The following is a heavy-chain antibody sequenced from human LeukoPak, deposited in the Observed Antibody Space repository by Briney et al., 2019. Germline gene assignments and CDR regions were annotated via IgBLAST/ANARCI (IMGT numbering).Heavy chain of an antibody. D-gene: IGHD4-23*01. CDR3: TRSIYGGIDQ. CDR1: RFTFSTYW. Sequence: GGSLRLSCAASRFTFSTYWMSWVRQAPGKGLEWVANIKQDGSGKYYVDSVKGRFTISRDNAKNSLDLQMNSLRAEDTAVYYCTRSIYGGIDQWGQGTLVTVSS. V-gene: IGHV3-7*01. J-gene: IGHJ5*02. CDR2: IKQDGSGK.